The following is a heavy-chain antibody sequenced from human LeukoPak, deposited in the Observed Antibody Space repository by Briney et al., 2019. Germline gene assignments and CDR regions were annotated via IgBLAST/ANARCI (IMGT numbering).Heavy chain of an antibody. CDR2: TYYRSKWYN. V-gene: IGHV6-1*01. J-gene: IGHJ5*02. CDR1: GDSVSSNSAT. D-gene: IGHD5-12*01. Sequence: SQTLSLTCAISGDSVSSNSATWNWIRQSPSRGLEWLGRTYYRSKWYNDYAVSVKSRITINPDTSKSQFSLQLNSVTPEDTAVYYCARGGSSSYDRINWFDPWGQGTLVTVSS. CDR3: ARGGSSSYDRINWFDP.